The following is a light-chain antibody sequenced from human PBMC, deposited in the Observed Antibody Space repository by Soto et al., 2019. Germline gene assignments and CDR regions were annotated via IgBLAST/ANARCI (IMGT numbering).Light chain of an antibody. CDR1: SSNIGSNY. CDR3: AAWDDSLV. V-gene: IGLV1-47*01. J-gene: IGLJ2*01. Sequence: QSVLTQPPSASGTPGQRVTISCSGSSSNIGSNYVYWYQQLPGTAPKLLIYRNNQRPSGVPDRFSGSKSCTSASLAISGLRSEDEADYYCAAWDDSLVFGGGTKVTVL. CDR2: RNN.